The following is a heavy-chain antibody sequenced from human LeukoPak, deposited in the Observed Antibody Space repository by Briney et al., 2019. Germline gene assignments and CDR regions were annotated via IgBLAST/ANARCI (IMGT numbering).Heavy chain of an antibody. Sequence: SETLSLTCAVYGGSFSGYYWSWVRQPPGKGLEWIGEINHSGSTNYNPSLKSRVTISVDTSKNQFSLKLSSVTAADTAVYYCARHEGKGHSSGYYYDYWGQGTLVTVSS. J-gene: IGHJ4*02. D-gene: IGHD3-22*01. CDR2: INHSGST. V-gene: IGHV4-34*01. CDR1: GGSFSGYY. CDR3: ARHEGKGHSSGYYYDY.